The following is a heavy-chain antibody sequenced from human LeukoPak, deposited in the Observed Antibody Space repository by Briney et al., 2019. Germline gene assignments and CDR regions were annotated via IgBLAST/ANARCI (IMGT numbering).Heavy chain of an antibody. CDR3: ARDRSSSGYGYYFDY. CDR2: INPSGGST. CDR1: GYTFTSYY. J-gene: IGHJ4*02. Sequence: ASVKVSCKASGYTFTSYYMHWVRQAPGQGLEWMGIINPSGGSTSYAQKFQGRVTMTRDMSTSTVYMELSNLRSEDTAVYYCARDRSSSGYGYYFDYWGQGTLVTVSS. D-gene: IGHD5-18*01. V-gene: IGHV1-46*01.